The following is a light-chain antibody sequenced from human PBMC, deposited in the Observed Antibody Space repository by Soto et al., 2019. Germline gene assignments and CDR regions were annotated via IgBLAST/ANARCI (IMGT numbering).Light chain of an antibody. CDR3: QQYSGFSGT. CDR2: MAS. Sequence: DIQMTQSPSTLSASVGDRVTISCRASQNIGTWLAWYQQKPGKAPKMLIYMASDLENGVPSRFSGSGSGTDFILTISSLQPDDFATYYCQQYSGFSGTFGQGTKVEMK. CDR1: QNIGTW. V-gene: IGKV1-5*03. J-gene: IGKJ1*01.